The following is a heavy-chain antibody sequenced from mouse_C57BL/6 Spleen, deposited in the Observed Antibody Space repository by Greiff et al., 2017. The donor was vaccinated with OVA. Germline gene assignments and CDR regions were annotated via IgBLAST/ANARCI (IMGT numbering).Heavy chain of an antibody. V-gene: IGHV1-69*01. Sequence: VQLQQPGAELVMPGASVKLSCKASGYTFTSYWMHWVKQRPGQGLAWIGEIDPSDSYTNYNQKFKGKSTLTVDKSSSTAYMQLSSLTSEDSAVYYCARSALYAMDYWGQGTSVTVSS. CDR3: ARSALYAMDY. CDR2: IDPSDSYT. J-gene: IGHJ4*01. CDR1: GYTFTSYW.